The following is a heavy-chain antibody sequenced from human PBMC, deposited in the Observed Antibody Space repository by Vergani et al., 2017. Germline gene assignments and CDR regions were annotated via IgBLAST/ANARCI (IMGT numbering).Heavy chain of an antibody. V-gene: IGHV1-2*02. Sequence: QVQLVQSGAEVKKPGASVQVSCKASGYTFTGYYMHWVRQAPGQGLEWLGWINPNSGGTNYAQKFQGRVTMTRDTSISTAYMELSRMRSDDTAVYYCARGAYYGDYADYYGMDVWGQGTTVTVS. CDR3: ARGAYYGDYADYYGMDV. J-gene: IGHJ6*02. D-gene: IGHD4-17*01. CDR1: GYTFTGYY. CDR2: INPNSGGT.